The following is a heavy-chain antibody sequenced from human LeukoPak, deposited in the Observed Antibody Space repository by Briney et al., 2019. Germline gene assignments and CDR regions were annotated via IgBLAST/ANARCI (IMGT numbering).Heavy chain of an antibody. V-gene: IGHV3-23*01. CDR1: GGSVSSYA. CDR3: AKVGYSGFDYLSY. J-gene: IGHJ4*02. Sequence: HPSETLSLTCTVSGGSVSSYAMSWVRQAPGKGLEWVSAISASDGSTYHADSVKGRFTISRDNSKNTLYLQMNSLRAEDTAVYYCAKVGYSGFDYLSYWGQGTLVTVSS. CDR2: ISASDGST. D-gene: IGHD5-12*01.